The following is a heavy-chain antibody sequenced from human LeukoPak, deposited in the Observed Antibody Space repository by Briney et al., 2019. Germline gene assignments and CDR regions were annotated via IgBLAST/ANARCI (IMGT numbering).Heavy chain of an antibody. Sequence: SETLSLTCAVYGESFSGYHWTWIRQPPGKGPEWIGKIDHSGSTIYNPSLKSRVTISVAAPKNQIFLDLSSVTAADTAVYYCARCRYCNSTNCPYVGGYYYMDVWGNGTTVTVSS. CDR1: GESFSGYH. CDR3: ARCRYCNSTNCPYVGGYYYMDV. D-gene: IGHD2-2*01. CDR2: IDHSGST. V-gene: IGHV4-34*01. J-gene: IGHJ6*03.